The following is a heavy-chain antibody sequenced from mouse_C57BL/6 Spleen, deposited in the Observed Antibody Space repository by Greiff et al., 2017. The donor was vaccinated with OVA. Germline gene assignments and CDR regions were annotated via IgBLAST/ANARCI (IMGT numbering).Heavy chain of an antibody. D-gene: IGHD4-1*01. CDR3: ARFGSWDYYFDY. CDR1: GYTFTSYW. V-gene: IGHV1-53*01. Sequence: QVQLQQPGPELVKPGASVKLSCKASGYTFTSYWMHWVKQRPGQGLEWIGNINPSNGGTNYNEKFKSKATLTVDKSSSTAYMQLSSLTSEDSAVYYCARFGSWDYYFDYWGQGTTLTVSS. J-gene: IGHJ2*01. CDR2: INPSNGGT.